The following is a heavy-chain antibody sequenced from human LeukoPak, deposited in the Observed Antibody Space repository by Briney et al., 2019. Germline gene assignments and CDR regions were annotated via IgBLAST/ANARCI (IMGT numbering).Heavy chain of an antibody. Sequence: SETLSLTCAVSGGSFSGYYWTCIRQPLGKGLEWIGEINHSGNANYNPSLKSRVTISLDMSENHFSLKLTSVTAADTAVYYCARGQGTVTTHWGQGTLVTVSS. CDR2: INHSGNA. V-gene: IGHV4-34*01. D-gene: IGHD4-17*01. CDR1: GGSFSGYY. CDR3: ARGQGTVTTH. J-gene: IGHJ4*02.